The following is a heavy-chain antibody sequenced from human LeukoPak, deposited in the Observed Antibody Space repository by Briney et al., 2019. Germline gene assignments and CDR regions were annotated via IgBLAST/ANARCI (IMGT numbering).Heavy chain of an antibody. Sequence: GGSLRLSCAASGFTVSSKYMSWVRQAPGKGLEWVSVIYSNGDTYYTDSVKGRFTISRDNSKNTLYLQMNSLRAEDTAVYYCAKDRVTPYEYYYYMDVWGKGTTVTVSS. J-gene: IGHJ6*03. CDR3: AKDRVTPYEYYYYMDV. V-gene: IGHV3-53*01. CDR1: GFTVSSKY. CDR2: IYSNGDT. D-gene: IGHD5-12*01.